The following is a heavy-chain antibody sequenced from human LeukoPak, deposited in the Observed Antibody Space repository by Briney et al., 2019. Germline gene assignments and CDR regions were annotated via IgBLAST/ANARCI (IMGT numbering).Heavy chain of an antibody. V-gene: IGHV3-48*03. J-gene: IGHJ3*02. Sequence: GGSLRLFCAASGFTFSGYEMNWVRQAPGKGLEWVSYISSSGRTMHYADSVKGRFTTSRDNAENSLFLQMNSLRAEDTVVYYWARPLFSRPIDAFDIGGQGTMVTVSS. CDR1: GFTFSGYE. D-gene: IGHD2/OR15-2a*01. CDR2: ISSSGRTM. CDR3: ARPLFSRPIDAFDI.